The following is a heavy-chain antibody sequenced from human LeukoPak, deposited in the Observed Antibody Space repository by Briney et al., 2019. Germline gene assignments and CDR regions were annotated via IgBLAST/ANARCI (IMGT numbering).Heavy chain of an antibody. V-gene: IGHV1-69*04. D-gene: IGHD3-9*01. J-gene: IGHJ6*02. CDR2: IIPIPGIA. CDR1: GGTFSSYA. CDR3: ARGNRITIPYGMDV. Sequence: GASVKVSCKASGGTFSSYAISWVRQAPGQGLEWMGRIIPIPGIANYAQKFQGRVTITADKSTSTAYMELSSLRSEDTAVYYCARGNRITIPYGMDVWGQGTTVTVSS.